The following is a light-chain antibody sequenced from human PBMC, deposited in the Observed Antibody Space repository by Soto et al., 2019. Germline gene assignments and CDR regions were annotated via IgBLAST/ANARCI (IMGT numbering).Light chain of an antibody. Sequence: DIQMTQSPSTLSGSVGDRVTITCRASQTISSWLAWYQQKPGKAPKLLIYKASTLKSGVPSRFSGSGSGTEFTLTISSLQPYDFATYYCQQTSTTPQTFGGGTKVAIK. J-gene: IGKJ4*01. CDR1: QTISSW. CDR2: KAS. V-gene: IGKV1-5*03. CDR3: QQTSTTPQT.